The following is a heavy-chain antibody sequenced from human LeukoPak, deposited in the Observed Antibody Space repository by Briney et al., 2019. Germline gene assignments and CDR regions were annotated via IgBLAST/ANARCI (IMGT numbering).Heavy chain of an antibody. Sequence: GGSLRLSCAASGFNLSSYWMSWVRQAPGKGLEWVANIKQDGSEKYYVDSVKGRFTISRDNAKNSLYLQMNSLRAEDTAVYYCAREGEGYCSSTSCPGGMDVWGKGTTVTVSS. J-gene: IGHJ6*04. CDR1: GFNLSSYW. CDR2: IKQDGSEK. V-gene: IGHV3-7*03. D-gene: IGHD2-2*01. CDR3: AREGEGYCSSTSCPGGMDV.